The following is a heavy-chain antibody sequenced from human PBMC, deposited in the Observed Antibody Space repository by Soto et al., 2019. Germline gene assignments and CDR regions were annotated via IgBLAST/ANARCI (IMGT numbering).Heavy chain of an antibody. CDR2: IYWDDVK. CDR1: GFSLSTSGVG. Sequence: QITLKESGPPLVKPTQTLTLTCTFSGFSLSTSGVGVGWIRQPPGKALEWLALIYWDDVKRYSPSLKSRLTITKDTSKNQVVLTMTNMDPVDTATYYCAHNDYGDFFDYWGQGTLVTVSS. CDR3: AHNDYGDFFDY. V-gene: IGHV2-5*02. D-gene: IGHD4-17*01. J-gene: IGHJ4*02.